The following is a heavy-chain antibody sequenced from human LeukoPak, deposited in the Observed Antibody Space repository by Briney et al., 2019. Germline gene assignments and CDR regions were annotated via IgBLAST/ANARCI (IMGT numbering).Heavy chain of an antibody. V-gene: IGHV4-59*12. CDR2: ISFTGST. CDR3: ARGSVRIVPAATRIPFDY. D-gene: IGHD2-2*01. Sequence: PAETLSLTCTASGGSLSPYYWSWIRQSPGKGLEWIGYISFTGSTNYNPSLKSRVTMSVDTSKNQFSLKLSSVTAADTAVYYCARGSVRIVPAATRIPFDYWGRGTLVTVSS. J-gene: IGHJ4*02. CDR1: GGSLSPYY.